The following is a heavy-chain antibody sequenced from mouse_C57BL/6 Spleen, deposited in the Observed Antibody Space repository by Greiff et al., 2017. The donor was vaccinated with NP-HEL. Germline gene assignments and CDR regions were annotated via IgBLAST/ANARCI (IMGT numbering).Heavy chain of an antibody. CDR2: ISSGGSYT. V-gene: IGHV5-6*01. D-gene: IGHD4-1*01. CDR1: GFTFSSYG. J-gene: IGHJ2*01. CDR3: AREGELGLFDY. Sequence: EVKLVESGGDLVKPGGSLKLSCAASGFTFSSYGMSWVRQTPDKRLEWVATISSGGSYTYYPDSVKGRFTISRDNAKNTLYLQMSSLKSEDTAMYYCAREGELGLFDYWGQGTTLTVSS.